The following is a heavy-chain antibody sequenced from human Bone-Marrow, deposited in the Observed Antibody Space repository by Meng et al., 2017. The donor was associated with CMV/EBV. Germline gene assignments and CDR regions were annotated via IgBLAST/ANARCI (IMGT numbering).Heavy chain of an antibody. V-gene: IGHV3-21*01. D-gene: IGHD3-22*01. CDR3: ARDLAYYYDSSGYYGMAV. CDR2: ISRSSSYI. CDR1: GFTFSSYS. Sequence: GGSLRLSCAASGFTFSSYSMNWVRQAPGKGLEWVSFISRSSSYIYNADSVKCRFTISRDNAKNSMYLQMNSLRAEDTAVYYCARDLAYYYDSSGYYGMAVWGQGPTVPVYS. J-gene: IGHJ6*02.